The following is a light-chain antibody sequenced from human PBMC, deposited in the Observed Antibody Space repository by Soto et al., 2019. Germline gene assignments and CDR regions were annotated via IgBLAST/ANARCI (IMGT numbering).Light chain of an antibody. CDR2: AAS. CDR3: QQTYTTPEIT. CDR1: QGISNY. Sequence: DIQMTHSPSSLSASVGDIVTITCRASQGISNYLAWYQQKPGKVPKLLIYAASTLQSGVPTRFSGSGSGTDFTLTISSLQPEDFATYYCQQTYTTPEITFGQGTRLEIK. J-gene: IGKJ5*01. V-gene: IGKV1-27*01.